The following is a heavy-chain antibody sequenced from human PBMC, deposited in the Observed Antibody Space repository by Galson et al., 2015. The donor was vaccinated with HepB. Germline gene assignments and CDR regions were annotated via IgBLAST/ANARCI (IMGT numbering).Heavy chain of an antibody. CDR3: AKGGYCTNGVCYTSDDAFDI. Sequence: SLRLSCAASEFTFSSYAMSWVRQAPGKGLEWVSAISGSGGSTYYADSVKGRFTISRDNSKNTLYLQMNSLRAEDTAVYYCAKGGYCTNGVCYTSDDAFDIWGQGTMVTVSS. CDR1: EFTFSSYA. J-gene: IGHJ3*02. V-gene: IGHV3-23*01. D-gene: IGHD2-8*01. CDR2: ISGSGGST.